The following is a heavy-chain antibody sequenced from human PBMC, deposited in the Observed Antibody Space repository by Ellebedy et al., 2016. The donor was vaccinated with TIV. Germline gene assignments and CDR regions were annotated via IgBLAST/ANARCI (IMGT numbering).Heavy chain of an antibody. CDR3: ATRITQVVPAANSNWFDP. J-gene: IGHJ5*02. Sequence: SETLSLTXAVYGGSFSGYYWSWIRQPPGKGLEWIGEINHSGSTNYNPSLKSRVTISVDTSKNQFSLKLSSVTAADTAVYYCATRITQVVPAANSNWFDPWGQGTLVTVSS. CDR2: INHSGST. V-gene: IGHV4-34*01. CDR1: GGSFSGYY. D-gene: IGHD2-2*01.